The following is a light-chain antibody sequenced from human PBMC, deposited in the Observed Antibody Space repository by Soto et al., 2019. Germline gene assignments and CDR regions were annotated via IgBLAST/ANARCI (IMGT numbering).Light chain of an antibody. J-gene: IGKJ1*01. V-gene: IGKV1-5*01. CDR2: DAS. CDR3: QQYNSYWT. Sequence: IELTGSRITLTASVGDRVTITCRASQSISSWLAWYQQKPGKAPKLLIYDASSLESGVPSRFSGSGSGTEFTLTISSLQPDDFATYYCQQYNSYWTFGQGTKVDIK. CDR1: QSISSW.